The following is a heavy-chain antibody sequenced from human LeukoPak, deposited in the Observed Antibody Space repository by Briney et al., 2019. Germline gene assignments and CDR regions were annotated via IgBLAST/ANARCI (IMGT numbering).Heavy chain of an antibody. CDR1: GFTFTTYW. Sequence: GGSLRLSCAASGFTFTTYWMTWVRQAPGKGLEWVANINQDGSEKIYVDSVKGRFTISRDNSKNTLFLQVNSLRAEDTAVYYCGKDPNGDYVGAFDMWGQGTMVTVSP. D-gene: IGHD4-17*01. CDR3: GKDPNGDYVGAFDM. V-gene: IGHV3-7*03. J-gene: IGHJ3*02. CDR2: INQDGSEK.